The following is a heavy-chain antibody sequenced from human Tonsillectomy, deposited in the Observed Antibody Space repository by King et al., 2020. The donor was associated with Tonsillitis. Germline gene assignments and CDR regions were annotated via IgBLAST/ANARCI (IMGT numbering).Heavy chain of an antibody. CDR2: ISAYNGNT. CDR1: GYTFTSYR. J-gene: IGHJ6*03. D-gene: IGHD3-10*01. V-gene: IGHV1-18*01. CDR3: ARAHRGEDYYYYMDV. Sequence: QLVQSGAEVKKPGASVKVSCKASGYTFTSYRISWVRQAPGQGLQWMGWISAYNGNTNYAQKLQGRLTMTTDTSTSTAYMELRSLRSDDTAVYYCARAHRGEDYYYYMDVWGKGTTVTVSS.